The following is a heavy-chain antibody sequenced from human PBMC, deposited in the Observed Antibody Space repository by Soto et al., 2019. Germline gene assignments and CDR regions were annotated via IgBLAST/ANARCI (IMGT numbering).Heavy chain of an antibody. V-gene: IGHV4-30-4*01. CDR1: GGSISSGDYY. D-gene: IGHD5-18*01. CDR3: ASAVDTAMVIRGAWFDP. CDR2: IYYSGST. J-gene: IGHJ5*02. Sequence: NPSETLSLTCTVSGGSISSGDYYWSWIRQPPGKGLEWIGYIYYSGSTYYNPSLKSRVTISVDTSKNQFSLKLSSVTAADTAVYYCASAVDTAMVIRGAWFDPWGQGTLVTVSS.